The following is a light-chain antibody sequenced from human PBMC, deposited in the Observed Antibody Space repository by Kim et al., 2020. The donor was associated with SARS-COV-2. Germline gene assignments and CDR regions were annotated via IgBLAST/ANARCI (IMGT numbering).Light chain of an antibody. CDR3: QQSNDWPPLT. Sequence: FPGERATHSCRASQTINNKLVWYQHKPGQAPRLLIYDATTRATGVPARFIGSGSETDFTLTISSLQSEDFAVYYCQQSNDWPPLTFGQGTKVDIK. CDR2: DAT. J-gene: IGKJ1*01. V-gene: IGKV3-15*01. CDR1: QTINNK.